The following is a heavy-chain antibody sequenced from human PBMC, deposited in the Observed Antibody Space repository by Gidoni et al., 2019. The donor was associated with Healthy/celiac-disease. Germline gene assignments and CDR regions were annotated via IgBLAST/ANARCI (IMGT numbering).Heavy chain of an antibody. D-gene: IGHD2-21*02. CDR3: ARDDGGNSEYYYYGMDV. CDR2: IIPIFGTA. Sequence: KASGGTFSSYAISWVRQAPGQGLEWMGGIIPIFGTANYAQKFQGRVTITADESTSTAYMELSSLRSEDTAVYYCARDDGGNSEYYYYGMDVWGQGTTVTVSS. CDR1: GGTFSSYA. J-gene: IGHJ6*02. V-gene: IGHV1-69*01.